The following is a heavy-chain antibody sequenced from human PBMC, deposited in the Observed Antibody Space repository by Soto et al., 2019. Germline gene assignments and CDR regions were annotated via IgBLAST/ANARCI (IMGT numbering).Heavy chain of an antibody. D-gene: IGHD4-17*01. Sequence: WGSLRLSCAASGLTLSNAWMSWGRQAPGKGLGWVGRIKSKTDGGTTDYAAPVKGRFTISRDASKNTLYLQMNSLKTEDPAVYYCTTDPRYGDYVIYYYYGMDVSGQGTTVTSP. CDR3: TTDPRYGDYVIYYYYGMDV. J-gene: IGHJ6*02. V-gene: IGHV3-15*01. CDR1: GLTLSNAW. CDR2: IKSKTDGGTT.